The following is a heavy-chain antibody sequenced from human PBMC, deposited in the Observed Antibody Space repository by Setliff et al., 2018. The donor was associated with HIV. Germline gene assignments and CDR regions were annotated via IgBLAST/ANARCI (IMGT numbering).Heavy chain of an antibody. CDR3: SRTTVVAVPAATYYFDP. CDR1: GGSISRGGFY. CDR2: VNYRGTT. D-gene: IGHD2-2*01. J-gene: IGHJ4*02. V-gene: IGHV4-31*03. Sequence: PSETLSLTCTVSGGSISRGGFYWSWIRHHPGKGLEWIGYVNYRGTTYYNPSLKSRAAILVDTSTNQFSLNVRSVTVADTAVYYCSRTTVVAVPAATYYFDPWGQGTLVTVSS.